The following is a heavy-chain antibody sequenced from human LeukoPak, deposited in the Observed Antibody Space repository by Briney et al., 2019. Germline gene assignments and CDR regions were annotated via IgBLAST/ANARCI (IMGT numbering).Heavy chain of an antibody. CDR2: IGGSSDGGGT. D-gene: IGHD6-19*01. J-gene: IGHJ4*02. CDR1: GFTFKFFG. V-gene: IGHV3-23*01. Sequence: PGGSLTLSCAASGFTFKFFGMNWVRQAPGKGLEWVSFIGGSSDGGGTYFADSVKGRFTISRDDSRNTLHLQMNNLRAEDTAVYYCARDVASASGWSVWAFDRWGQGTLVTVS. CDR3: ARDVASASGWSVWAFDR.